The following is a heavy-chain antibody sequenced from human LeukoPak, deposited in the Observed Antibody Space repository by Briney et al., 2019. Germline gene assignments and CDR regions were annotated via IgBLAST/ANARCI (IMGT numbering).Heavy chain of an antibody. CDR2: IYTSEST. J-gene: IGHJ4*02. CDR1: GGSISSSNYY. CDR3: AREERSGYSSSWYVDVLDY. V-gene: IGHV4-61*02. Sequence: SETLSLTCSVSGGSISSSNYYWSWIRQPAGKGLELIGRIYTSESTNYNPSLTSRVTISVATSRNQFSLKLSSVTAADTAVYYCAREERSGYSSSWYVDVLDYWGQGTLVTVSS. D-gene: IGHD6-13*01.